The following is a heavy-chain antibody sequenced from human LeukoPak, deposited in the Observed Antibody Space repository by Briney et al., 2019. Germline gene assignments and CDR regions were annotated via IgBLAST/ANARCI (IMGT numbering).Heavy chain of an antibody. V-gene: IGHV3-30*02. J-gene: IGHJ4*02. Sequence: GGSLRFSCAASGFTFSSYGRHWVRQAPGKGLEWVAFIRYDGSKKYYVDSVKGRFTISRDNSKNTLYLQMNSLRAEDTAVYYCAKAPVTTCSGAYCYPFDYWGQGTLVTVSS. D-gene: IGHD2-21*01. CDR2: IRYDGSKK. CDR3: AKAPVTTCSGAYCYPFDY. CDR1: GFTFSSYG.